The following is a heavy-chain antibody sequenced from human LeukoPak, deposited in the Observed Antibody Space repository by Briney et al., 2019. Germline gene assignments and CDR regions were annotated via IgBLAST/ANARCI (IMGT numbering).Heavy chain of an antibody. CDR1: GYTFTSYV. CDR3: ARDRPKDDAFDI. CDR2: ISGYNGNT. V-gene: IGHV1-18*01. Sequence: WASVKVSCKASGYTFTSYVISWVRQAPGQGLDWMGWISGYNGNTKYAQNLQERVTVTTDTSTTTAYMELRSLRSDDTAVYFCARDRPKDDAFDIWGQGTLVTVSS. J-gene: IGHJ3*02.